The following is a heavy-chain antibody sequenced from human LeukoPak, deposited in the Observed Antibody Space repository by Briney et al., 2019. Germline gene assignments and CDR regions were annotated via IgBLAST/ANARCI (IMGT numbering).Heavy chain of an antibody. D-gene: IGHD4-17*01. CDR2: IYYSGST. Sequence: PSETLSLTCTVSGDSISSYYWSWIRQPPGKGLEWIGYIYYSGSTNYNPSLKSRVTISVDTSKNQFSLNLSSVTAADTAVYYCARGGWSYGDINPFDYWGQGTLVTVSS. J-gene: IGHJ4*02. CDR1: GDSISSYY. CDR3: ARGGWSYGDINPFDY. V-gene: IGHV4-59*01.